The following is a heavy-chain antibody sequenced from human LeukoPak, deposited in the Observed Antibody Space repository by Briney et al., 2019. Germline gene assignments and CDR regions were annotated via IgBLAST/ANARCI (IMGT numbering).Heavy chain of an antibody. D-gene: IGHD6-19*01. CDR1: GFTVSSNY. CDR3: ARAGRSSGWYPFDY. Sequence: PGGSLRLSCAASGFTVSSNYMSWFRQAPGKGLEWASVIYSGGSTYYADSVKGRFTISRDNSKNTLYLQMNSLRAEDTAVYYCARAGRSSGWYPFDYWGQGTLVTVSS. CDR2: IYSGGST. V-gene: IGHV3-66*01. J-gene: IGHJ4*02.